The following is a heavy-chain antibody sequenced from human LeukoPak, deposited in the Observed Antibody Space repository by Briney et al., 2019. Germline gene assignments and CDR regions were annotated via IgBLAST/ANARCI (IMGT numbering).Heavy chain of an antibody. D-gene: IGHD3-16*02. CDR2: IWYDGSHK. Sequence: GGSLRLSCAASGFTFSSYGMHWVRQAPGKGLEWVAVIWYDGSHKYYADSVKGRFTISRDNSKNTLYLQMNSLRAEDTAVYHCARKSSVSPSPHGVIHPTHTEYRGQGTLV. V-gene: IGHV3-33*01. CDR3: ARKSSVSPSPHGVIHPTHTEY. J-gene: IGHJ4*02. CDR1: GFTFSSYG.